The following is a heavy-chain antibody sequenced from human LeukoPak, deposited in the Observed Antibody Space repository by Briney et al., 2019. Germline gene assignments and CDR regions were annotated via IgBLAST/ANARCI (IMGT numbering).Heavy chain of an antibody. CDR2: INHSGST. V-gene: IGHV4-34*01. Sequence: SETLSLTCAVYGGSFSDYYWSWIRQPPGKGLEWIGEINHSGSTNINPSLKSRVTISVDTSKNQFSLKLSSVTAADTAVYYCARGCSGGSCYWRYDFDYWGQGTLVTVSS. J-gene: IGHJ4*02. CDR3: ARGCSGGSCYWRYDFDY. D-gene: IGHD2-15*01. CDR1: GGSFSDYY.